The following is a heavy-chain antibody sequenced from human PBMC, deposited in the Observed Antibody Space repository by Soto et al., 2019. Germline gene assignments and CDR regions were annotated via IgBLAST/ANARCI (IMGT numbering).Heavy chain of an antibody. J-gene: IGHJ4*02. CDR1: GGTFSSYA. V-gene: IGHV1-69*12. D-gene: IGHD4-17*01. Sequence: QVQLVQSGAEVKKPGSSVKVSCKASGGTFSSYAISWVRQAPGQGLEWMGGIIPIFGTANYAQKFQGRVTITADEATSTAYRELSSLRSEDTAVYYCARHDYGGKMRDYWGQGTLVTVSS. CDR3: ARHDYGGKMRDY. CDR2: IIPIFGTA.